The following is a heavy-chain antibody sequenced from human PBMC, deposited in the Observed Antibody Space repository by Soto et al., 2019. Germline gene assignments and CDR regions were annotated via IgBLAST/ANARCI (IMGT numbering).Heavy chain of an antibody. CDR1: GYTYISYS. J-gene: IGHJ5*02. Sequence: QVQVVQSGAEEKKPGASVKVSCKASGYTYISYSMHWVRQAPGQRLEWMGWINVGNGNTKYSQNFQGRVTINQDTSASTGYRELSSLTSEDTAVYYCAREKWGSGSRWLDPWGQGTLVTVSS. D-gene: IGHD6-19*01. CDR2: INVGNGNT. V-gene: IGHV1-3*05. CDR3: AREKWGSGSRWLDP.